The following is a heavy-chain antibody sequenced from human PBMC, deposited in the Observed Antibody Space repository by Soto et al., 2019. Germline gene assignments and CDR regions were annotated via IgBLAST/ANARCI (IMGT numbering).Heavy chain of an antibody. CDR3: AKVRYGSGEASDY. J-gene: IGHJ4*02. Sequence: QVQLVESGGGVVQPGRSLRVSCAASGFSFSTYGLHWVRQAPGEGLEWVAVISYDGRNTYYADSVKGRFTISRDNSKNTLYLQMNRLRAEDTAVYYCAKVRYGSGEASDYWGQGTLVTVSS. V-gene: IGHV3-30*18. CDR1: GFSFSTYG. CDR2: ISYDGRNT. D-gene: IGHD2-21*01.